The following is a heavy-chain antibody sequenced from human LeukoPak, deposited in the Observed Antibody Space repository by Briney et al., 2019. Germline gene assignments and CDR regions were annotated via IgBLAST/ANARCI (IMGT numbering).Heavy chain of an antibody. CDR2: INPNSGGT. D-gene: IGHD1-26*01. V-gene: IGHV1-2*02. CDR3: ATTGWENPGYFDY. J-gene: IGHJ4*02. CDR1: GYTFTGYY. Sequence: ASVKVSCKASGYTFTGYYMHWVRQAPGQGLEWMGWINPNSGGTNYVQKFQGRVTMTRDTSISTAYMELSRLRSDDTAVYYCATTGWENPGYFDYWGQGTLVTVSS.